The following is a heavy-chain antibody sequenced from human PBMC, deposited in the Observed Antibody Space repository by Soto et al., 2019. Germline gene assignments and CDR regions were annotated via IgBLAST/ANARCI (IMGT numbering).Heavy chain of an antibody. CDR3: AKDLGIVLVPTARFDY. D-gene: IGHD2-2*01. Sequence: GGSLRLSCAASEFTFSNYAMSWVRQAPGKGLEWVSGISGSGGDTYYADSVKGRFTISRDNSKNTLYLQMNSLRAEDTAVYYCAKDLGIVLVPTARFDYWGQGTLVTVSS. CDR2: ISGSGGDT. CDR1: EFTFSNYA. V-gene: IGHV3-23*01. J-gene: IGHJ4*02.